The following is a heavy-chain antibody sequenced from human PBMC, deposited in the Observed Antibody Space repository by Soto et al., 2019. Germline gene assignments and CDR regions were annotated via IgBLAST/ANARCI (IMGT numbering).Heavy chain of an antibody. D-gene: IGHD3-22*01. CDR1: GFTFSSYT. CDR3: AKATIVVVRGTDAFDI. Sequence: GGSLRLSCAASGFTFSSYTMNWVRQAPGKGLEWVSSIISSSTYIYYAASVKGRFTISRDNAKNSLYLQMNSLRAEDTALYYCAKATIVVVRGTDAFDIWGQGTMVTVSS. V-gene: IGHV3-21*04. J-gene: IGHJ3*02. CDR2: IISSSTYI.